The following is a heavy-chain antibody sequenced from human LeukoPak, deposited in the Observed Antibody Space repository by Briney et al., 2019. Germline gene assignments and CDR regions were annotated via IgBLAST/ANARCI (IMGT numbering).Heavy chain of an antibody. V-gene: IGHV4-34*01. J-gene: IGHJ6*03. CDR3: ARSIVVVPAAMGDYYYYYMDV. CDR2: INHSGST. Sequence: SETLSLTCAVYGGSFSGYYGSWIRQPPGKGLEWIGEINHSGSTNYNPSLKSRVTTSVDTSKNQFSLKLSSVTAADTAVYYCARSIVVVPAAMGDYYYYYMDVWGKGTTVTVSS. CDR1: GGSFSGYY. D-gene: IGHD2-2*01.